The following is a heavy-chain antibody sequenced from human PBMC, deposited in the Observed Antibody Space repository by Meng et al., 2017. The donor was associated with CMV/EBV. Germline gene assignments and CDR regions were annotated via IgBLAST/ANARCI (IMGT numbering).Heavy chain of an antibody. D-gene: IGHD4-17*01. Sequence: GESLMISCAASGCTFSNAWMSLVRQAPGKGPEWVCRIKSKTNGRTTDYAAPVKGRFTITRDDSKNTLYLQKNSLKTDDEAVYYCTAGRATVTGYYYYGMDVWGQGTTVTVSS. CDR1: GCTFSNAW. CDR3: TAGRATVTGYYYYGMDV. J-gene: IGHJ6*02. CDR2: IKSKTNGRTT. V-gene: IGHV3-15*01.